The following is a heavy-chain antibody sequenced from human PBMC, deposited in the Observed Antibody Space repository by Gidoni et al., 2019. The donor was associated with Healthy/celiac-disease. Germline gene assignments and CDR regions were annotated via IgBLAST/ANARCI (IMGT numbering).Heavy chain of an antibody. CDR3: AREVDYYGSGSYIRGWFDP. Sequence: QVQLVQSGAEVKQPGASVKVPCKASGYTFTSYGISWGRQPPGQGLAWMGWISAYNGNTNNAQKLQGRVTMTTDTSTSTAYMELRSLRSDDTAVYYCAREVDYYGSGSYIRGWFDPWGQGTLVTVSS. D-gene: IGHD3-10*01. CDR1: GYTFTSYG. CDR2: ISAYNGNT. V-gene: IGHV1-18*01. J-gene: IGHJ5*02.